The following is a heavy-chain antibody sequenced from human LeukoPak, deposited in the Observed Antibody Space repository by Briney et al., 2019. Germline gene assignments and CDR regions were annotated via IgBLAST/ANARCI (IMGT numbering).Heavy chain of an antibody. J-gene: IGHJ4*02. CDR2: INHSGST. CDR1: GGSFSGYY. D-gene: IGHD3-22*01. V-gene: IGHV4-34*01. CDR3: ARGRNYYDSSGYSDY. Sequence: SETLSLTCAVYGGSFSGYYWSWIRQPPGKGLEWIGEINHSGSTNYNPSLKSRVTISVDTSKNQFSLKLSSVTAADTAVYYCARGRNYYDSSGYSDYWGQGTLVTVSP.